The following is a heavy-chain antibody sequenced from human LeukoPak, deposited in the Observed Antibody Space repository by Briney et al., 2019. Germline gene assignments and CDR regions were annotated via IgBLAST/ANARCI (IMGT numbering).Heavy chain of an antibody. J-gene: IGHJ4*02. CDR1: GSTLSKIS. CDR2: VGHEDGTT. D-gene: IGHD3-22*01. CDR3: ATGAIVFDY. V-gene: IGHV1-24*01. Sequence: ASVRVSCKVSGSTLSKISIDWVRQAPGKGPEWMGSVGHEDGTTIHAQKFQGRFNMTVDTATDTAYMEMSSLMSEDTATYYRATGAIVFDYWGQGTLVTVSS.